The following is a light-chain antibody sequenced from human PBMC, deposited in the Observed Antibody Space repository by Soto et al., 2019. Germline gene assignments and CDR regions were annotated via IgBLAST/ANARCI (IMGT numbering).Light chain of an antibody. V-gene: IGKV1-27*01. Sequence: DIQMTQSPSSLSASVGDRVTITCRASQGIGNHLAWYQQRPGTVPKLLIYGASALRSGVPSRFSGSGSGTDFTLTINSLQPEDVATYCCQKCDVAAHTFGGGTKVEIK. CDR3: QKCDVAAHT. CDR1: QGIGNH. J-gene: IGKJ4*01. CDR2: GAS.